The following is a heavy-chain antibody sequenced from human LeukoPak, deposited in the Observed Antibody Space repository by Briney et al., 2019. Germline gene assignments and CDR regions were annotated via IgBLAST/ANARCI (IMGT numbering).Heavy chain of an antibody. V-gene: IGHV3-21*01. D-gene: IGHD1-26*01. CDR2: ISSSSSYI. CDR3: ARLFSHSGSYKIDY. Sequence: PGGSLRLSCAASGFTFSSYSMNWVRQAPGKGLEWVSSISSSSSYIYYADSVKGRFTISRDNAKNSLYLQMNSLRAEDTAVYYCARLFSHSGSYKIDYWGQGTLVTVSS. J-gene: IGHJ4*02. CDR1: GFTFSSYS.